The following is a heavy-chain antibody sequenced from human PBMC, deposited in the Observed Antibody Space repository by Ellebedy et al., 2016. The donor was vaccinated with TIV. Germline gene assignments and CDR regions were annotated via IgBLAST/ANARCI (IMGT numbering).Heavy chain of an antibody. CDR3: ARGRYLSRHSLDV. J-gene: IGHJ6*02. V-gene: IGHV3-30*19. Sequence: PGGSLRLSCAASGVSFTKHGMHWVRQAPGKGLEWVSLTSYDDSVQYYADSVKGRFTISRDNSKNTLYLQMSSLRPDDTALYFCARGRYLSRHSLDVWGQGTTVTVFS. CDR2: TSYDDSVQ. CDR1: GVSFTKHG. D-gene: IGHD2-21*01.